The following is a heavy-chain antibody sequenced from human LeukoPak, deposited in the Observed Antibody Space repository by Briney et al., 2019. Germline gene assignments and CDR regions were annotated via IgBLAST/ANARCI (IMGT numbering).Heavy chain of an antibody. Sequence: ASVKVSCKASGGTFSSYAISWVRQAPGQGLEWMGRIIPILGIANYAQKFQGRVTITADKSTSTAYMELSSLRSEDTAVYYCARGVTSSSWSSFDYWGQGTLVTVSS. V-gene: IGHV1-69*04. J-gene: IGHJ4*02. CDR3: ARGVTSSSWSSFDY. D-gene: IGHD6-13*01. CDR1: GGTFSSYA. CDR2: IIPILGIA.